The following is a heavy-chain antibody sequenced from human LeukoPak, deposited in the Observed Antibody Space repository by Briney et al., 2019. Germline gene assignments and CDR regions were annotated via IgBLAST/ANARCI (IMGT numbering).Heavy chain of an antibody. CDR2: ISGSGHRT. V-gene: IGHV3-23*01. Sequence: GGSLRLSCAASGFTFSSYGVSWVRQAPGKGLEWVSGISGSGHRTYYADSVKGRFTISRDNSKSTLYLQMNSLRAEDTAVYYCAKDWGEYFDYVWGSFTSFDSWGQGTLVTVSS. D-gene: IGHD3-16*01. CDR3: AKDWGEYFDYVWGSFTSFDS. CDR1: GFTFSSYG. J-gene: IGHJ4*02.